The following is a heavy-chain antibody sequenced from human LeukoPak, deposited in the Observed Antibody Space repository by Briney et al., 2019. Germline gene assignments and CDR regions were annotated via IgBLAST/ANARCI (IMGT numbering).Heavy chain of an antibody. CDR3: AKESCGGDCSKGSDY. D-gene: IGHD2-21*02. J-gene: IGHJ4*02. CDR2: ISGSGAST. Sequence: GGSLRLSCAASGFTFSSYAMSWVRQAPGKGLEWVSVISGSGASTYYADSMKGRLTISRDNSKNTLYLQINSLRAEDTAVYYCAKESCGGDCSKGSDYLGQGTLVTVSS. CDR1: GFTFSSYA. V-gene: IGHV3-23*01.